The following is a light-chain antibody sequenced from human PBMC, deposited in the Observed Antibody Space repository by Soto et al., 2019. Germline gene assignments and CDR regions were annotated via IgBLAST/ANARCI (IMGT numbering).Light chain of an antibody. CDR1: QSISSW. J-gene: IGKJ2*01. V-gene: IGKV1-5*01. CDR2: DAS. Sequence: DIQMTQSPSTLSASVGDRVTITCRASQSISSWLAWYQQKPGKAPKLLIYDASSLGSGVPSRFSGSGSGTEFSPPISSLQPYDFATYYCQQYNSYSPYTFGQGTKLEIK. CDR3: QQYNSYSPYT.